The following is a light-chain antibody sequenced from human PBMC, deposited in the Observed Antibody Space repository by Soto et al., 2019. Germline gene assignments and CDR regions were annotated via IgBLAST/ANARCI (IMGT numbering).Light chain of an antibody. CDR1: QSVSSSY. CDR3: QQYGSSPPT. V-gene: IGKV3-20*01. J-gene: IGKJ1*01. Sequence: EIFITQSPATLSVSPVERASLSCMASQSVSSSYLAWYQQIPGQAPRLLINDASRRATGIPDRFSGSGSGTDFTLTISRLEPEDFAVYYCQQYGSSPPTFGQGTKVDIK. CDR2: DAS.